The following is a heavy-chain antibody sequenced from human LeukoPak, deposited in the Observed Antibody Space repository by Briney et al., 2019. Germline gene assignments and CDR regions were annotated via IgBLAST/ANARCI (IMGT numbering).Heavy chain of an antibody. D-gene: IGHD5-12*01. CDR3: ARENIVAGGGGFQH. CDR1: GYTFTRYG. CDR2: ISAYNGNT. J-gene: IGHJ1*01. Sequence: ASVKVSCKASGYTFTRYGISWERQAPGQGLEWMGWISAYNGNTNYAQKLQGRVTMTTDTSTSTAYMELRSLRSDDTAVYYCARENIVAGGGGFQHWGQGTLVTVSS. V-gene: IGHV1-18*01.